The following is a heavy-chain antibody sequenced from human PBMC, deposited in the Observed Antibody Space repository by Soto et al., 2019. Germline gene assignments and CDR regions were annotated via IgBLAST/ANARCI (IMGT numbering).Heavy chain of an antibody. V-gene: IGHV1-24*01. Sequence: ASVKVSCKVSGYTLTELSMHWMRQAPGKGLEWMGGFDPEDGETIYAQKFQGRVTMTEDTSTDTAYMELSSLRSEDTAVYYCATDSPPIGYSSSFWFDPWGQGTLVTVSS. CDR1: GYTLTELS. CDR2: FDPEDGET. J-gene: IGHJ5*02. D-gene: IGHD6-13*01. CDR3: ATDSPPIGYSSSFWFDP.